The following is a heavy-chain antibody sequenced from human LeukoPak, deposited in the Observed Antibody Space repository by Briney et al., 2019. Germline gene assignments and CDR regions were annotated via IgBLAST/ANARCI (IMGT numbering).Heavy chain of an antibody. V-gene: IGHV3-30*02. CDR2: IRYDGSNK. CDR3: AKPKPYYYDSSGSYAFDI. Sequence: GGSLRLSCVSSGFTFSSYGMHWVRQAPGKGLEWVAFIRYDGSNKYYADSVKGRFTISRDNSKNTLYLQMNSLRAEDTAVYYCAKPKPYYYDSSGSYAFDIWGQGTMVTVSS. D-gene: IGHD3-22*01. J-gene: IGHJ3*02. CDR1: GFTFSSYG.